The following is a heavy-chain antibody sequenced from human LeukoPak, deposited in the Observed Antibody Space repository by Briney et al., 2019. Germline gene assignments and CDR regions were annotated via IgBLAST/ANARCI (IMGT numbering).Heavy chain of an antibody. D-gene: IGHD2-15*01. Sequence: SETLSLTCAVYGGSFSGYYWSWIRQPPGKGLEWIGEINHSGSSNYNPSHKSRVTISVDTSKNQFSLKLSSVTAADTAVYYCARAVVVRNRRYYYYYYMDVWGKGTTVIVSS. V-gene: IGHV4-34*01. J-gene: IGHJ6*03. CDR2: INHSGSS. CDR1: GGSFSGYY. CDR3: ARAVVVRNRRYYYYYYMDV.